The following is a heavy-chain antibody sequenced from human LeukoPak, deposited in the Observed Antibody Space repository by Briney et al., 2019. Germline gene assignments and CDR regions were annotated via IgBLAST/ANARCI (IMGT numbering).Heavy chain of an antibody. CDR2: IRYDGSNK. D-gene: IGHD2-8*01. CDR3: AKDAHCTNGVCYPPYYFDC. V-gene: IGHV3-30*02. J-gene: IGHJ4*02. CDR1: GFTFSSYG. Sequence: PGGSLRLSCAASGFTFSSYGMHWVRQAPGKGLEWVAFIRYDGSNKYYADSVRGRFTISRDNSKNTLYLQMNSLRAEDTAVYYCAKDAHCTNGVCYPPYYFDCWGQGTLVTVPS.